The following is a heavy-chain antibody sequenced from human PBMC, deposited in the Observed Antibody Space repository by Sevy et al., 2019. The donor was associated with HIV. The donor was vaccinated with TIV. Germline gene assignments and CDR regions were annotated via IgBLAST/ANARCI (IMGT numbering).Heavy chain of an antibody. Sequence: SETLSLTCTVSGGSISSSSYYWGWIRQPPGKGLEWIGSIYYSGSTYYNPSLKSRVTISVDTSKNQFSLKLSSVTAADTAVYYCARRPYDYVWGSHRKNSYYFDYWGQGTLVTVSS. J-gene: IGHJ4*02. V-gene: IGHV4-39*01. CDR3: ARRPYDYVWGSHRKNSYYFDY. CDR1: GGSISSSSYY. D-gene: IGHD3-16*02. CDR2: IYYSGST.